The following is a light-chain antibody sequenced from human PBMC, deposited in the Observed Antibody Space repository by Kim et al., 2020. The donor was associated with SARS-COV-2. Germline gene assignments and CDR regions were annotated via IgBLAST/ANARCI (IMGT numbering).Light chain of an antibody. J-gene: IGLJ3*02. Sequence: SVSPGQTATITCSGDRLGDKFACWFKQIPGQSPTLVIYRDTKRPSGIPERFTGSNAGTTATLTISGTQPIDEADYYCQAWDSSTAVFGGGTQLTVL. V-gene: IGLV3-1*01. CDR2: RDT. CDR3: QAWDSSTAV. CDR1: RLGDKF.